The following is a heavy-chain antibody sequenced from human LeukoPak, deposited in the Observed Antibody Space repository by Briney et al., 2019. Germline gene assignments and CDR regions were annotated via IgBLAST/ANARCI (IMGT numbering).Heavy chain of an antibody. CDR2: IYYSGST. V-gene: IGHV4-59*01. J-gene: IGHJ3*02. CDR1: GGSISSYY. CDR3: ARFPFYYDDSSGYYPSPHAFDI. Sequence: PSETLSLTCTVSGGSISSYYWSWIRQPPGKGLEWIGYIYYSGSTNYNPSLKSRVTISVDTSKNQFSLKLSSVTAADTAVYYCARFPFYYDDSSGYYPSPHAFDIWGQGTMVTVSS. D-gene: IGHD3-22*01.